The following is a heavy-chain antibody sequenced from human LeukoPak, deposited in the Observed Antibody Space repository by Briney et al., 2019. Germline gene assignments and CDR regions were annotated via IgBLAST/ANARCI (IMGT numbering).Heavy chain of an antibody. J-gene: IGHJ6*02. CDR2: ISYDGSNK. Sequence: GGSLRLSCAASGFTFSSYSMNWVRQAPGKGLEWVAVISYDGSNKYYADSVKGRFTISRDNSKNTLYLQMNSLRAEDTAVYYCAKDPYCSSTSCGYYYYGMDVWGQGTTVTVSS. CDR1: GFTFSSYS. V-gene: IGHV3-30*18. CDR3: AKDPYCSSTSCGYYYYGMDV. D-gene: IGHD2-2*01.